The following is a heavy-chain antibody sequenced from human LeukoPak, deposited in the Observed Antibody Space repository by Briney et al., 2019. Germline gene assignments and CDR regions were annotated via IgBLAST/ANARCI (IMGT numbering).Heavy chain of an antibody. V-gene: IGHV1-69*06. CDR3: ARDLRQQLVGVGYYYYYMDV. CDR2: IIPIFGTA. D-gene: IGHD6-13*01. Sequence: ASVEVSCKASGGIFSSYAISWVRQAPGQGLEWMGGIIPIFGTANYAQKFQGRVTITADKSTSTAYMELSSLRSEDTAVYYCARDLRQQLVGVGYYYYYMDVWGKGTTVTVSS. CDR1: GGIFSSYA. J-gene: IGHJ6*03.